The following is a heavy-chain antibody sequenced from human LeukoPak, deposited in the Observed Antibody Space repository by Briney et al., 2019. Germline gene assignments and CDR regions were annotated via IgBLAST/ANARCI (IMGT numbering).Heavy chain of an antibody. V-gene: IGHV3-21*01. CDR2: ISSSSSYI. J-gene: IGHJ4*02. CDR1: GFTFSSYS. Sequence: PGGSLRLSCAASGFTFSSYSMNWVRQAPGKGLEWVSSISSSSSYIYYADSVKGRFTISRDNAKNSLYLQMNSLSAEDTAVYYCARDLRYYYGSGSYRDYWGQGTLVTVSS. CDR3: ARDLRYYYGSGSYRDY. D-gene: IGHD3-10*01.